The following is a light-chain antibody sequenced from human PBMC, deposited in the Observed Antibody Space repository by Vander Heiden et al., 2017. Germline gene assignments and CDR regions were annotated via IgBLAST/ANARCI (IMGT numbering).Light chain of an antibody. CDR1: QRISSY. Sequence: VIWMTQSLSLLSASTGDRVTISCRMSQRISSYLAWYQQKPAEAPELLMYAASTLQSGVPSRFSGSGAGTEFTLTISCLQAEDFATYYCQQYYSFPYTFGQGTKLEIK. V-gene: IGKV1D-8*03. J-gene: IGKJ2*01. CDR3: QQYYSFPYT. CDR2: AAS.